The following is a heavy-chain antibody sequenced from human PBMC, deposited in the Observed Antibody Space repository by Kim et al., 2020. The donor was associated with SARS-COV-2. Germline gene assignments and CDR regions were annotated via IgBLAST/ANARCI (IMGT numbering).Heavy chain of an antibody. CDR1: GGTFSRYA. Sequence: SVKVSCKASGGTFSRYAISWVRQAPGQGLEWMGGIIPIFGTANYAQKFQGRVTITADESTSTAYMELSSLRSEDTAVYYCAVINGDYEGWFDPWGQGTLVTVSS. CDR2: IIPIFGTA. D-gene: IGHD4-17*01. CDR3: AVINGDYEGWFDP. V-gene: IGHV1-69*13. J-gene: IGHJ5*02.